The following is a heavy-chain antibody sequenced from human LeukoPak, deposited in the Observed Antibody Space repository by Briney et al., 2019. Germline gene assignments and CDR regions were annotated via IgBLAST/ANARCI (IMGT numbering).Heavy chain of an antibody. D-gene: IGHD6-6*01. CDR2: LSPYSGNA. J-gene: IGHJ4*02. CDR1: GYTFSSYG. CDR3: ARDEIGTSSSVH. Sequence: ASVKVSCKASGYTFSSYGISWVRQAPGQGLEWMGWLSPYSGNAKYAQKLQGRITMTRDTSTSTGYMELRSLTSDDTAVYYCARDEIGTSSSVHWGQGTLVSVSS. V-gene: IGHV1-18*01.